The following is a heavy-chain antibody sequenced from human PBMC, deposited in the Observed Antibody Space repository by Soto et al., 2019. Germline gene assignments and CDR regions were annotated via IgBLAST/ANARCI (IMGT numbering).Heavy chain of an antibody. CDR3: VRGTCYDCCNNDY. V-gene: IGHV3-30-3*01. J-gene: IGHJ4*02. CDR1: GFSFSNYA. D-gene: IGHD2-21*02. Sequence: QVQLVESGGGVVQPGRSLRLSCAASGFSFSNYAMHWVRQAPGKGLEWMAVIPYDGDKIHYADSVKGRFTISRDNATNTLYLQINSLRVEDTAVYYCVRGTCYDCCNNDYWGQGTQVTVSS. CDR2: IPYDGDKI.